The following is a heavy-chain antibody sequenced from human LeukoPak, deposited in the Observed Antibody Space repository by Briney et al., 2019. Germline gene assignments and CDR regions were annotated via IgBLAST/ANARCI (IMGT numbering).Heavy chain of an antibody. CDR2: ISYSGST. V-gene: IGHV4-59*01. CDR3: ARASGLLRFLEWLPAYFDY. J-gene: IGHJ4*02. Sequence: SETLSLTCTVSGGSISSYYWSWTRQPPGKGLERIGYISYSGSTNYNPSLKSRVTISVDTSKKQFSLKLSSVTAADTAVYYCARASGLLRFLEWLPAYFDYWGQGTLVTVSS. D-gene: IGHD3-3*01. CDR1: GGSISSYY.